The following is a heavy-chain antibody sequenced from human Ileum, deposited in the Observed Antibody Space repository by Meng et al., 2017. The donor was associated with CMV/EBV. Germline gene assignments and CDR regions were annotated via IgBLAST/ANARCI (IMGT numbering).Heavy chain of an antibody. CDR3: ARFRIAALGNLFDP. V-gene: IGHV4-30-4*08. J-gene: IGHJ5*02. Sequence: VQLLESGPGLVKPSKTLSLSCTVSGASSSSGDYYWSWIRQPPGKGLEWIGYIFFSGNTYYNPSLNNRVIISIDTPRNQFSLKVDSVTAADTAVYYCARFRIAALGNLFDPWGHGTLVTVSS. D-gene: IGHD6-13*01. CDR2: IFFSGNT. CDR1: GASSSSGDYY.